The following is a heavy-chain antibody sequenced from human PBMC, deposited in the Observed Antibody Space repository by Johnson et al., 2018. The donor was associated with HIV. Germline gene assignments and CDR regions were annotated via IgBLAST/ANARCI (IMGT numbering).Heavy chain of an antibody. J-gene: IGHJ3*02. V-gene: IGHV3-30*02. CDR1: GFTFSTYG. Sequence: VQLVESGGGVVQPGGSLRLSCAASGFTFSTYGIHWVRQAPGKGLEWVSFIRYDGKDKYYADFVKGRFTISRDNSKKTLSLQMNSLRAEDTAVYYCARDMCSGGSCYAFDIWGQGTMVTVSS. D-gene: IGHD2-15*01. CDR3: ARDMCSGGSCYAFDI. CDR2: IRYDGKDK.